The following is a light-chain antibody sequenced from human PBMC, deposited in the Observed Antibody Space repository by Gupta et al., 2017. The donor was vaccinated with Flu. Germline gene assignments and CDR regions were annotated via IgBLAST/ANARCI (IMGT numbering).Light chain of an antibody. CDR1: QSLLGPGDGKTY. CDR2: ALS. Sequence: SGRSSQSLLGPGDGKTYLDWYVQKPGQSPQLLLYALSYRASGVSDRFSGRGSGTDFTLKISRVEAEDVGLYFCMQRIEFPYTFGQGTKLEI. J-gene: IGKJ2*01. CDR3: MQRIEFPYT. V-gene: IGKV2-40*01.